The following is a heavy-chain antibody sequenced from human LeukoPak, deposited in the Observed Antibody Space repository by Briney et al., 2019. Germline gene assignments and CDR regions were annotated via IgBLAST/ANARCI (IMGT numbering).Heavy chain of an antibody. J-gene: IGHJ4*02. CDR2: IHYNGIT. V-gene: IGHV4-59*08. Sequence: PSETLSLTCTVSGSMYNYYWSWIRQPPGKGLEWIGYIHYNGITNYSPSLKSRVTMSLDTSKNQVSLKLNSVSAAGTAVYYCARPRGSFDWLFPQEFDYWGQGTLVTVSS. D-gene: IGHD3-9*01. CDR1: GSMYNYY. CDR3: ARPRGSFDWLFPQEFDY.